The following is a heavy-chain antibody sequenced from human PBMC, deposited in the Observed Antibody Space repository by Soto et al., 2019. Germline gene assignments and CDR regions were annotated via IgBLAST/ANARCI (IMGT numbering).Heavy chain of an antibody. V-gene: IGHV1-69*01. Sequence: QVQLVQSGAEVKKPGSSVKVSCKASGGTFSSYAISWVRQAPGQGLEWMGGIIPIFGTANYAQKFQGRVTITADESTSTAYMELSILRSEDTAVYDCAGGLAVDGIFLCVDWGQGTLVTVSS. D-gene: IGHD6-19*01. CDR2: IIPIFGTA. CDR3: AGGLAVDGIFLCVD. CDR1: GGTFSSYA. J-gene: IGHJ4*02.